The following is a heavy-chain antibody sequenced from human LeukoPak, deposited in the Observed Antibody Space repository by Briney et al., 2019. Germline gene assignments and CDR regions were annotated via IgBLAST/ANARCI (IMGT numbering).Heavy chain of an antibody. CDR2: RHRDGSVT. Sequence: PGGSLRLSCAASGFTLRNYWMNWVRQAPGKGLEWVANRHRDGSVTYYEDSVKGRFTISRDNAKNSLYLEMNSLRAEDTAVYFCVRDDEYDSAGSYYDRLDAWGQGTLVTVSS. V-gene: IGHV3-7*01. J-gene: IGHJ5*02. CDR1: GFTLRNYW. D-gene: IGHD3-22*01. CDR3: VRDDEYDSAGSYYDRLDA.